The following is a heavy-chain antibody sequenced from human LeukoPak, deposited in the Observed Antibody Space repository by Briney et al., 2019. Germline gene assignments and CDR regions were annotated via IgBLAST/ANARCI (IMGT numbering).Heavy chain of an antibody. CDR1: GFTFSSYA. V-gene: IGHV3-64D*06. D-gene: IGHD3-10*01. CDR2: ISSNGGST. J-gene: IGHJ4*02. Sequence: TGGSLRLSCSASGFTFSSYAMNWVRQAQGKGLEYVSAISSNGGSTYYADSVKGRFTISRDNSKNTLYLQMSSLRAEDTAVYYCVTDRRGILVRGTTFDYWGQGTLVTVSS. CDR3: VTDRRGILVRGTTFDY.